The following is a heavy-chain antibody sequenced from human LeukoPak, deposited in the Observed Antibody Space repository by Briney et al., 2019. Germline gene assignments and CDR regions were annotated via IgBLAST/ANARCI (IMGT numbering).Heavy chain of an antibody. Sequence: GGPRGLPCAAPGLTFTGYARSGVGQAPGRGLEWASPISGSGGSTYYADSVKGRFTISRDNSKNTLYLHMDSLRAEDTAVYYCAKDRRSSGNSLLLEHWGQGTLVTVSS. CDR3: AKDRRSSGNSLLLEH. D-gene: IGHD4-23*01. CDR1: GLTFTGYA. J-gene: IGHJ1*01. CDR2: ISGSGGST. V-gene: IGHV3-23*01.